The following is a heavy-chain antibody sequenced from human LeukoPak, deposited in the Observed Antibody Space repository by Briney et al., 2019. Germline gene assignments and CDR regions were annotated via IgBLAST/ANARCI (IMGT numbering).Heavy chain of an antibody. CDR3: ARGLSSGWYPPYYFDY. Sequence: PSETLSLTCAVYGGSFSGYYWSWIRQPPGKGLEWIGEINHSGSTNYNPSLKSRVPIPVDTSKNQFSLKLSSVTAADTAVYYCARGLSSGWYPPYYFDYWGQGTLVTVSS. D-gene: IGHD6-19*01. J-gene: IGHJ4*02. V-gene: IGHV4-34*01. CDR2: INHSGST. CDR1: GGSFSGYY.